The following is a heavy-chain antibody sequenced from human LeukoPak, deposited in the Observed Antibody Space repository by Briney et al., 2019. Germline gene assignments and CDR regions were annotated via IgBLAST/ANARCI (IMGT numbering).Heavy chain of an antibody. CDR1: GFSFSSSG. CDR3: AKSSPGITWFDP. V-gene: IGHV3-30*02. D-gene: IGHD1-1*01. J-gene: IGHJ5*02. CDR2: TRFDYSYK. Sequence: GGALRLSCAGSGFSFSSSGMHWVRQAPGKGPERVAFTRFDYSYKAYGDSVKGRFTISREHSKNTLYLQMASLRSDDTAVYYCAKSSPGITWFDPWGQGTMVTVSS.